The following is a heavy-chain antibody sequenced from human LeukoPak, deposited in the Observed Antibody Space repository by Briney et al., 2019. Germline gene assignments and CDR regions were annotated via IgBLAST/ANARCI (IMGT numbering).Heavy chain of an antibody. CDR2: IKSKTDGGTT. D-gene: IGHD3-10*02. CDR3: TTDHKTPVLLWSGAFDI. Sequence: GGSLRLSCAASGFTFNNAWMSWVRQAPGKGLEWVGRIKSKTDGGTTDYAAPVKGRFTISRDDSKNTLYLQMNSLKTEDTAVYYCTTDHKTPVLLWSGAFDIWGQGTMVTVSS. J-gene: IGHJ3*02. V-gene: IGHV3-15*01. CDR1: GFTFNNAW.